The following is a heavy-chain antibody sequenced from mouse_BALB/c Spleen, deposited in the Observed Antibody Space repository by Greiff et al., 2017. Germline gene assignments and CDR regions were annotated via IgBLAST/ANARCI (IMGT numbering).Heavy chain of an antibody. D-gene: IGHD2-12*01. CDR1: GFTFSSYA. CDR3: ARVELRRAMDY. J-gene: IGHJ4*01. Sequence: EVQGVESGGGLVKPGGSLKLSCAASGFTFSSYAMSWVRQSPEKRLEWVAEISSGGSYTYYPDTVTGRFTISRDNAKNTLYLEMSSLRSEDTAMYYCARVELRRAMDYWGQGTSVTVSS. V-gene: IGHV5-9-4*01. CDR2: ISSGGSYT.